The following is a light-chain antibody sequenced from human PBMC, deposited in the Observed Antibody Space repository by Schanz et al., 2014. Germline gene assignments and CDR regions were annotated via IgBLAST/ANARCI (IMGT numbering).Light chain of an antibody. CDR3: QQYNTYSPT. CDR2: AAS. Sequence: DIQMTQSPSSLSASVGDRVTITCRASQSISSWLAWYQQKPGKAPKLLIYAASSLHSGVPSRFSGSGSGTTFTLTISSLQPDDYGTYYCQQYNTYSPTFGQGTRVEVK. CDR1: QSISSW. J-gene: IGKJ1*01. V-gene: IGKV1-5*01.